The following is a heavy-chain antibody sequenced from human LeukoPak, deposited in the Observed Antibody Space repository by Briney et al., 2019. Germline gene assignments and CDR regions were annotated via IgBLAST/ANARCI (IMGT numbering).Heavy chain of an antibody. CDR2: TYYRSKWYN. J-gene: IGHJ5*02. D-gene: IGHD2-15*01. CDR1: GDSVSSNSAA. V-gene: IGHV6-1*01. CDR3: ARGSWIVVVNWFDP. Sequence: SQTLSLTCAISGDSVSSNSAAWNWIRQSPSRGLEWLGRTYYRSKWYNDYAISVRSRITFNPDTSKNQLSLKLSSVTAADTAVYYCARGSWIVVVNWFDPWGQGTLVTVSS.